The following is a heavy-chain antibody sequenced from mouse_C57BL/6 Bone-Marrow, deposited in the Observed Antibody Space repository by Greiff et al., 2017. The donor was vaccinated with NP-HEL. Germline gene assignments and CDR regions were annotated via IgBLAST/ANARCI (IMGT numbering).Heavy chain of an antibody. Sequence: VQLQQSGPELVKPGASVKISCKASGYTFTDYYMNWVKQSHGKSLEWIGDINPNNGGTSYNQKFKGKATLTVDKSSSTAYMELRSLTSEASAVYYCASAYEHLCYFDVWGTGTTVTVSS. CDR3: ASAYEHLCYFDV. CDR2: INPNNGGT. J-gene: IGHJ1*03. CDR1: GYTFTDYY. D-gene: IGHD1-1*01. V-gene: IGHV1-26*01.